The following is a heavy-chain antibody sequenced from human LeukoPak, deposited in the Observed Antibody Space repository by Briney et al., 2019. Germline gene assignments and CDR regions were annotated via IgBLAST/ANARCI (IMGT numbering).Heavy chain of an antibody. Sequence: SGTLSLTCTVSGGSISGYYWSWIRQPPGKGLQFIGYIHYTGSTNYNPSLESRVTLSVDTSKNQFSLKLRSVTAADTAVYYCARLSKDTVVLPAAMAHYFDYWGQGTLVTVSS. J-gene: IGHJ4*02. CDR3: ARLSKDTVVLPAAMAHYFDY. D-gene: IGHD2-2*01. CDR1: GGSISGYY. V-gene: IGHV4-59*08. CDR2: IHYTGST.